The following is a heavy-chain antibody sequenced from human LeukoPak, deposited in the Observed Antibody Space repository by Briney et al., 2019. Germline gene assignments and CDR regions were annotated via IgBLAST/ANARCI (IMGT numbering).Heavy chain of an antibody. Sequence: SETLSLTCYVTGDSLSSGGYYWSWIRQHPGKGLEWIGNIFYNGNTYYNPSLKSRVTLSVYTSENQFSLRMSSVTAADTAVYYCARVFGGAFDPWAQGTLVTVFS. CDR1: GDSLSSGGYY. CDR2: IFYNGNT. J-gene: IGHJ5*02. CDR3: ARVFGGAFDP. V-gene: IGHV4-31*03. D-gene: IGHD2-15*01.